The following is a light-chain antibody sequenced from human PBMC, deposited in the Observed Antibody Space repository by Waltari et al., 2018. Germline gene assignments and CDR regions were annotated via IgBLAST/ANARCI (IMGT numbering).Light chain of an antibody. V-gene: IGKV3-20*01. Sequence: EVVLTQYPGTMSLSPGERATLSCRASQSISKYLVWYQQRPGQAPRLLIYAASTRATGVPDRFSGSGSGTDFSLTISRLEPEDFAVYYCQNHERLPATFGQGTRVEIK. CDR1: QSISKY. J-gene: IGKJ1*01. CDR2: AAS. CDR3: QNHERLPAT.